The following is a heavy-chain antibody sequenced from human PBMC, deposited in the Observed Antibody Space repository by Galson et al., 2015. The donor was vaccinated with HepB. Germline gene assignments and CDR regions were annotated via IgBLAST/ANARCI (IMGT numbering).Heavy chain of an antibody. CDR1: GFSFSTYA. D-gene: IGHD6-19*01. CDR2: ISGGGESR. Sequence: SLRLSCAASGFSFSTYAMSWVRQGPGKGLEWVSGISGGGESRYYADSVKGRFTISRDNSKNTLYLQMSSLRAEDTALYYCAKDPSSGWYVNAFDIWGPGTMVTVSS. J-gene: IGHJ3*02. V-gene: IGHV3-23*01. CDR3: AKDPSSGWYVNAFDI.